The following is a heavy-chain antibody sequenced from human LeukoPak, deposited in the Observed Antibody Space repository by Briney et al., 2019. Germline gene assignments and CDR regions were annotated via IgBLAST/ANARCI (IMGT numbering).Heavy chain of an antibody. Sequence: GGSLRLSCAASGFAFSSYRMNWVRQAPGKGLQWVSFIGVSGDTKFYADSVKGRFTISRDNAKNSLYLQMNSLRAEDTATYFCARGRHRLGEYYFDYWGQGTLVTVSS. CDR1: GFAFSSYR. CDR3: ARGRHRLGEYYFDY. V-gene: IGHV3-48*01. J-gene: IGHJ4*02. CDR2: IGVSGDTK. D-gene: IGHD3-10*01.